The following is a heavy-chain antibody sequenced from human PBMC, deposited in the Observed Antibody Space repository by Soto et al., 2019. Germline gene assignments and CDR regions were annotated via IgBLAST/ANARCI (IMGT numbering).Heavy chain of an antibody. J-gene: IGHJ5*02. CDR3: ARVVPGAEAWFGP. Sequence: VSVKVSCKTCGYTFSNYGITWVRQAPGQPLEWLGWISLYSDGANYAQKFQGRVSMTTDTSTTTAYMELRSLRSDDTAVYYCARVVPGAEAWFGPWGQGTLVTVSS. V-gene: IGHV1-18*01. CDR1: GYTFSNYG. CDR2: ISLYSDGA. D-gene: IGHD2-2*01.